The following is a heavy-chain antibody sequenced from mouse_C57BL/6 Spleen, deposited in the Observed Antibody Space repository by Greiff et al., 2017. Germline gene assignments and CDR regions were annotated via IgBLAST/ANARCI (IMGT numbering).Heavy chain of an antibody. D-gene: IGHD1-1*01. V-gene: IGHV1-78*01. Sequence: VQLQQSDAELVKPGASVKISCKVSGYTFTDHTIHWMKQRPEQGLEWIGYIYPRDGSTKYNEKFKGKATLTADKSSSTAYMQLNSLTSEDSAVYVCAREKPYYGSSLDYWGQGTTLTVSS. CDR2: IYPRDGST. CDR3: AREKPYYGSSLDY. CDR1: GYTFTDHT. J-gene: IGHJ2*01.